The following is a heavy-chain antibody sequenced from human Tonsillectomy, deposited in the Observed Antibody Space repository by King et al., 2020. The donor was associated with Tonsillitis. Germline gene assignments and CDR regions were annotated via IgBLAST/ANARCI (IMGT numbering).Heavy chain of an antibody. V-gene: IGHV4-31*03. D-gene: IGHD3/OR15-3a*01. CDR1: GASISNGDYY. Sequence: QLQESGPGLVKPSQTLSLTCTVSGASISNGDYYWSWIRQPPGKGLEWIGYISYSGSTYYAPSLQSRVTMSVDTSKNQFSLKRSSVAAADSAVYYCASYAYTFWTSIGWGQGTLVTVSS. J-gene: IGHJ4*02. CDR2: ISYSGST. CDR3: ASYAYTFWTSIG.